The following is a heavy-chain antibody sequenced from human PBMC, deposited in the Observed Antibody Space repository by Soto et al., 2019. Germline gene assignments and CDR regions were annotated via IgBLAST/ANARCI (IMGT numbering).Heavy chain of an antibody. V-gene: IGHV1-3*01. CDR1: GYTFTSYA. CDR2: INAGNGNT. CDR3: ARESTAYSSSYYFDY. J-gene: IGHJ4*02. D-gene: IGHD6-13*01. Sequence: ASLKGSRKGSGYTFTSYAMHWGRQAPGQRLEWMGWINAGNGNTKYSQKFQGRVTITRDKSTSTAYMELSSLRSEDTAVYYCARESTAYSSSYYFDYWGQGTLVTVSS.